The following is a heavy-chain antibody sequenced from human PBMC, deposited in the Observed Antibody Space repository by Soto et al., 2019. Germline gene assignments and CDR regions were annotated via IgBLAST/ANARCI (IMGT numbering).Heavy chain of an antibody. V-gene: IGHV1-46*01. CDR1: GYTFTSYY. CDR2: INPSGGST. Sequence: ASVKVSCKASGYTFTSYYMHWVRQAPGQGLEWMGIINPSGGSTSYAQKFQGRVTMTRDTSTSTVYMGLRSLRSEDTAVYYCARDPYSSSSLYYYYYGMDVWGQGTTVTVSS. D-gene: IGHD6-6*01. J-gene: IGHJ6*02. CDR3: ARDPYSSSSLYYYYYGMDV.